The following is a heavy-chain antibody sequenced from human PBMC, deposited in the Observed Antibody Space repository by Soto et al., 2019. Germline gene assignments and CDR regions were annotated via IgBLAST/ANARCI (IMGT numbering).Heavy chain of an antibody. CDR3: ARDYTKDSWELVLISSSGYFDY. V-gene: IGHV3-48*02. J-gene: IGHJ4*02. CDR2: ISSSSSTI. Sequence: GGSLRLSCAASGFTFSSYSMNWVRQAPGKGLEWVSYISSSSSTIYYADSVKGRFTISRDNAKNSLYLQMNSLRDEDTAVYYCARDYTKDSWELVLISSSGYFDYWGQGTLVTVSS. CDR1: GFTFSSYS. D-gene: IGHD6-13*01.